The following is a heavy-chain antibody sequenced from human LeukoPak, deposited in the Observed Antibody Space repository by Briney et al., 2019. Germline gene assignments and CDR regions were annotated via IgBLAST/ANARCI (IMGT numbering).Heavy chain of an antibody. D-gene: IGHD3-9*01. CDR1: GFTVSSNY. CDR3: ARDRLHYDSLTGYPAD. CDR2: IYSGGST. Sequence: QAGGSLRLSCADSGFTVSSNYMRWVRLAPGKGLEWVSVIYSGGSTHYADSVKGRFTISRDNSKNTLYLQMNSLRAEDTAVYYCARDRLHYDSLTGYPADWGQGTLVTVSS. V-gene: IGHV3-66*01. J-gene: IGHJ4*02.